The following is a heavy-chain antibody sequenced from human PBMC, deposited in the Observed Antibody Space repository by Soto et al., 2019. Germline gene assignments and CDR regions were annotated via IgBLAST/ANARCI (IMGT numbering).Heavy chain of an antibody. J-gene: IGHJ5*02. CDR3: AREDNH. CDR2: INDDGGTT. V-gene: IGHV3-74*01. CDR1: GFTLSSYW. Sequence: XGSLRLSCAAAGFTLSSYWMHWVRQAPGKGLVWVSRINDDGGTTDYADSVKGRFTISRDNAKNTLYLQMNSLRAEDTAVYYCAREDNHWGQGNLVTVSS.